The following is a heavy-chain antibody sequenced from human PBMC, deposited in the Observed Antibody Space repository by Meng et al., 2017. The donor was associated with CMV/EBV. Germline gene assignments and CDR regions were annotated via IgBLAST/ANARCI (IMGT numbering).Heavy chain of an antibody. V-gene: IGHV3-21*01. Sequence: GGSLRLSCAASGFTFSSYSMNWVRQAPGKGLEWVSSISSSSSYIYYADSVKGRFTISRDNAKNSLYLQMNSLRAEGTAVYYCARESRGPRITGTDYWGQGTLVTVSS. CDR2: ISSSSSYI. CDR1: GFTFSSYS. J-gene: IGHJ4*02. CDR3: ARESRGPRITGTDY. D-gene: IGHD1-20*01.